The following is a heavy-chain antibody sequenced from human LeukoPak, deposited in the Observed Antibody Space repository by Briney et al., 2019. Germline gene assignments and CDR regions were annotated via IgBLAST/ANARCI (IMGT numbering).Heavy chain of an antibody. Sequence: PGGSLRLSCAASGFTFSSYAMSWVRQAPGKGLEWVSAISGSGGSTYYADSVKGRFTISRDNSKNTLYLQMNSLRAEDTAVYHCAYDYYGSGSYYKGNWFDPWGQGTLATVSS. CDR3: AYDYYGSGSYYKGNWFDP. J-gene: IGHJ5*02. V-gene: IGHV3-23*01. D-gene: IGHD3-10*01. CDR1: GFTFSSYA. CDR2: ISGSGGST.